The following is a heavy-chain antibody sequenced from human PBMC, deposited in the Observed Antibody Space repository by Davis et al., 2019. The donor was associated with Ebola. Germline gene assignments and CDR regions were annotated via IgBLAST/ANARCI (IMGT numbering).Heavy chain of an antibody. D-gene: IGHD6-6*01. CDR1: GFTFSSYA. CDR3: ARGWRLVLFDY. V-gene: IGHV1-46*01. J-gene: IGHJ4*02. CDR2: INPSGGST. Sequence: GGSLRLSCAASGFTFSSYAMHWVRQAPGQGLEWMGIINPSGGSTSYAQKFQGRVTMTRDTSTSTVYMELSSLRSEDTAVYYCARGWRLVLFDYWGQGTLVTVSS.